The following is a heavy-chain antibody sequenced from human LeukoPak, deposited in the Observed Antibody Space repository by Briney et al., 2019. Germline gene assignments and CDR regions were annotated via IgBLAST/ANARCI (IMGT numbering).Heavy chain of an antibody. Sequence: GASLKVSCKASGYTFTSYGISWVRQAPGQALEWIGWIIAYNGNTNYAQKLQGRVTMTTDTSTSTAYMELRSLRSDDTAVYYCARVYDTAMIPKYHFDYWGQGTLVTVSS. CDR3: ARVYDTAMIPKYHFDY. V-gene: IGHV1-18*01. CDR1: GYTFTSYG. D-gene: IGHD5-18*01. J-gene: IGHJ4*02. CDR2: IIAYNGNT.